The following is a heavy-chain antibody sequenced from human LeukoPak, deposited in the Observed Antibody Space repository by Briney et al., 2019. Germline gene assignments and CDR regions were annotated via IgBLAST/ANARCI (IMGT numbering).Heavy chain of an antibody. CDR1: GGSISSSNW. J-gene: IGHJ6*03. V-gene: IGHV4-4*02. Sequence: PSETPSLTCAVSGGSISSSNWWSWVRQPPGKGLEWIGVIYHSGSTNYNPSLKSRVTISVDTSKNQFSLKLSSVTAADTAVYYCARQGKYQPLLFDYYYMDVWGKGTTVTISS. CDR2: IYHSGST. D-gene: IGHD2-2*01. CDR3: ARQGKYQPLLFDYYYMDV.